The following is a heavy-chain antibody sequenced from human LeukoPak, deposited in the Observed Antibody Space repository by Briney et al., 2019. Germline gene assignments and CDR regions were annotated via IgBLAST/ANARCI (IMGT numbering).Heavy chain of an antibody. CDR3: AGNDWFDP. CDR1: GGSFSGYY. Sequence: SETLSLTCAVYGGSFSGYYWSWIRQPPGKGLEWIGEINHSGSTNYNPSIKSRVNISVDTSKNQFSLKLSSVTAADTAVYYCAGNDWFDPWGQGTLVTVSS. V-gene: IGHV4-34*01. CDR2: INHSGST. J-gene: IGHJ5*02.